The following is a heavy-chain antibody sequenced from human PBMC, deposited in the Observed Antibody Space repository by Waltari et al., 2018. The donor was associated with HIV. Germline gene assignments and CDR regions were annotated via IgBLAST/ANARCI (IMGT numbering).Heavy chain of an antibody. CDR2: ITPFNGNT. D-gene: IGHD2-21*02. Sequence: QMQLVQSGAEVQTTGYSAKASCKASGYTFTYRYLHWVRQAPGQALEWMGWITPFNGNTNYAQKFQDRVTITRDRSMSTAYMELSSLRSEDTAMYYCATCGGDCPEGWFDPWGQGTLVTVSS. CDR3: ATCGGDCPEGWFDP. V-gene: IGHV1-45*02. J-gene: IGHJ5*02. CDR1: GYTFTYRY.